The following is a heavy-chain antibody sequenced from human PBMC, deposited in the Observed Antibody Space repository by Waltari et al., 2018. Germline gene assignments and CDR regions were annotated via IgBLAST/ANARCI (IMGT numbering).Heavy chain of an antibody. CDR1: GFTFSSSG. CDR3: ATETGDGYNILWNY. V-gene: IGHV3-33*01. J-gene: IGHJ4*02. Sequence: QVQLVESGGGVVQPGRSLRLSCAASGFTFSSSGMHWVRQAPGKGLEWVAVIWYDGSNKYYADSVKGRFTISRDNSKNTLYLQMNSLRAEDTAVYYCATETGDGYNILWNYWGQGTLVTVSS. D-gene: IGHD5-12*01. CDR2: IWYDGSNK.